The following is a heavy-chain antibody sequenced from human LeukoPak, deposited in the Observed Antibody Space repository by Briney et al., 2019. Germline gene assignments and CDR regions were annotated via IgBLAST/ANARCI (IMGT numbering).Heavy chain of an antibody. CDR1: GGTFSSNA. Sequence: SVTVSCKASGGTFSSNAISWARQAPGQGLEWMGGIIPIFGTANYAQKFQGRVTITTDESTSTAYMELSSLRSEDTAVYYCARGPIAVAAGYYYYYYMDVWGKGTTVTVSS. J-gene: IGHJ6*03. V-gene: IGHV1-69*05. CDR2: IIPIFGTA. CDR3: ARGPIAVAAGYYYYYYMDV. D-gene: IGHD6-19*01.